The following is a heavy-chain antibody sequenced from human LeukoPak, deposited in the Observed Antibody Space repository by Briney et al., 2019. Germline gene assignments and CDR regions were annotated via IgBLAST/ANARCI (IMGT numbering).Heavy chain of an antibody. CDR1: GFTFSNDE. CDR3: VRVLADVCSSSSSQLPDYDYYMDV. Sequence: GGSLKLSCAASGFTFSNDEMDWVRQAPWKRLNWISDMSGTGSITAYADSVKGRFTISRDNAKYSLFLQMNSLRAEDTAVYYCVRVLADVCSSSSSQLPDYDYYMDVWGKGTTVTVSS. D-gene: IGHD6-13*01. J-gene: IGHJ6*03. V-gene: IGHV3-48*03. CDR2: MSGTGSIT.